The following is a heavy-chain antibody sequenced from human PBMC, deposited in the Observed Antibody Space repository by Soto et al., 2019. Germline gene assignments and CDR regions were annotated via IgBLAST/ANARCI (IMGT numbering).Heavy chain of an antibody. Sequence: QVQLVQSGAEVKKPGASVKVSCKASGYTFTSYGISWVRQAPGQGLEWMGWISAYNGNTNYAQKLQGRVTMTTDTSTSTAYMELRSLRSDDTAVYYCARDELGSSSWYGGGWFDPWCQETLVTVSS. D-gene: IGHD6-13*01. J-gene: IGHJ5*02. CDR3: ARDELGSSSWYGGGWFDP. CDR2: ISAYNGNT. V-gene: IGHV1-18*01. CDR1: GYTFTSYG.